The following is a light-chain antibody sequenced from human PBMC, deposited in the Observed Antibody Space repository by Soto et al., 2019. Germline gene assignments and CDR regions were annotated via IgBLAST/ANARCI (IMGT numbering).Light chain of an antibody. V-gene: IGKV2-28*01. CDR3: MQGT. J-gene: IGKJ3*01. CDR2: LGS. CDR1: QSLLHSNGYNY. Sequence: DIVMTQSPLSLPVTPGESASISCRSSQSLLHSNGYNYLDWYLQKPGQSPQLLIYLGSNRASGVPDRFSGSGSGTDFTLKISRVEAEDVGVYYCMQGTFGPGTKVDIK.